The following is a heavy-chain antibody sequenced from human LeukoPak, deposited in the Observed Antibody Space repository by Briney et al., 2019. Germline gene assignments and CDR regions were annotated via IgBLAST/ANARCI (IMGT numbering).Heavy chain of an antibody. D-gene: IGHD3-10*01. CDR1: GYTFTTYG. CDR2: ISSYNDNT. J-gene: IGHJ4*02. CDR3: ARDRYGSGTYYNGGYFDY. V-gene: IGHV1-18*04. Sequence: GASVKVSCKASGYTFTTYGISWVRQAPGQGLEWMGWISSYNDNTKYAQKLQGRVTMTTDTSTGTAYMELRSLRSDDTAVYYCARDRYGSGTYYNGGYFDYWGQGTLVTVSS.